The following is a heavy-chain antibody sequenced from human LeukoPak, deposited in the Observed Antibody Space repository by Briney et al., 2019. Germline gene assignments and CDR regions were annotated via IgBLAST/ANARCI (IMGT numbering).Heavy chain of an antibody. CDR2: FDPEDGET. V-gene: IGHV1-24*01. D-gene: IGHD2-2*01. J-gene: IGHJ5*02. CDR3: ASSGYCSSTSCFNLHNWFDP. Sequence: ASVKVSCKVSGYTLTEISMHWVRQAPGKGLEWMGGFDPEDGETIYAQKFQGRVTMTEDTSTDTAYMELSSLRSEDTAVYYCASSGYCSSTSCFNLHNWFDPWGQGTLVTVSS. CDR1: GYTLTEIS.